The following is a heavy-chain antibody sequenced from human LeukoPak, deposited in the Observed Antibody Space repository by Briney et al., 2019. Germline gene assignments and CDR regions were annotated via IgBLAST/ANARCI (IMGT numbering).Heavy chain of an antibody. J-gene: IGHJ4*02. Sequence: GGSPRLSCGASGFTFSDYYMSWIRQAPGKGLEWVSYISSSGSTIYYADSVKGRFTISRDNAKNSLYLQMNSLRAEDTAVYYCARDAYYDFWSGYCTYWGQGTLVTVSS. CDR3: ARDAYYDFWSGYCTY. D-gene: IGHD3-3*01. CDR1: GFTFSDYY. CDR2: ISSSGSTI. V-gene: IGHV3-11*01.